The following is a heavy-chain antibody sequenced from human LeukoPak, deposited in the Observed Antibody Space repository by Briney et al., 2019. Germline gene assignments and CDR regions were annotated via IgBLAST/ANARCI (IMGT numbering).Heavy chain of an antibody. D-gene: IGHD3-10*01. CDR1: GFTFSSYS. V-gene: IGHV3-21*01. Sequence: PGGSLRLSCAASGFTFSSYSMNWVRQAPGKGLEWVSSISSSSSYIYYADSVKGRFTISRDNAKNSLYLQMNSLRAEDTAVYYCAREESYYNSQMNYWGQGTLVTVSS. J-gene: IGHJ4*02. CDR3: AREESYYNSQMNY. CDR2: ISSSSSYI.